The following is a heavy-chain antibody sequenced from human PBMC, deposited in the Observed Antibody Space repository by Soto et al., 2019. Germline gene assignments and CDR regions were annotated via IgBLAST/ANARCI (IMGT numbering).Heavy chain of an antibody. CDR3: ATLTAA. V-gene: IGHV3-23*01. D-gene: IGHD6-25*01. CDR2: ITSSGGGT. J-gene: IGHJ4*02. CDR1: GFTFSAYV. Sequence: GGSLRLSCAASGFTFSAYVMSWVRQAPGKGLEWVSSITSSGGGTYYADSVKGRFTVTRDNSDNTEYLQMNSLRHEHTAVYYFATLTAAWGQGTLVTVAS.